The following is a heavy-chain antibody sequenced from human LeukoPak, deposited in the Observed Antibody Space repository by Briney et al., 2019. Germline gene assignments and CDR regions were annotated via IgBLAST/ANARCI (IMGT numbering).Heavy chain of an antibody. V-gene: IGHV3-72*01. J-gene: IGHJ4*02. D-gene: IGHD1-26*01. Sequence: GGSLRLSCAVSGFTFSGHFLDGVRQPRGTGQEWVGRNRNKANSYTTESASSVTDRYTITLDDSNHSLYLQMSSRKTDDTAMYYCASMRGTFGYWGQGTLVTVSS. CDR1: GFTFSGHF. CDR2: NRNKANSYTT. CDR3: ASMRGTFGY.